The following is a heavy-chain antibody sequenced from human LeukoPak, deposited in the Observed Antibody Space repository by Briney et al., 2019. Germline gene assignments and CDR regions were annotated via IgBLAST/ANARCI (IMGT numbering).Heavy chain of an antibody. CDR3: ARVGEPLANWFDP. Sequence: ASVKVSCKASGYAFTSYYMHWVRQAPGQGLEWMGIINPSGASTSYAQKFQGRVTMTRDTSTSTVYMELSSLRSEDTAVYYCARVGEPLANWFDPWGQGTLVTVSS. J-gene: IGHJ5*02. CDR1: GYAFTSYY. CDR2: INPSGAST. V-gene: IGHV1-46*01. D-gene: IGHD2-21*01.